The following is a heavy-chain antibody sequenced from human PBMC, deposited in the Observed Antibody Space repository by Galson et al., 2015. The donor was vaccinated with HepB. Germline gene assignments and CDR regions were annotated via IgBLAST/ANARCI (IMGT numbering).Heavy chain of an antibody. CDR2: INVAKDKT. CDR1: GYTFTTFS. D-gene: IGHD4/OR15-4a*01. J-gene: IGHJ6*03. V-gene: IGHV1-3*01. CDR3: ARSEVPGYFYYYMDV. Sequence: SVKVSCKASGYTFTTFSMHWVRQAPGQGLEWMGWINVAKDKTKYSQKFEDRVTITGDTSASTVYLQLSSLRSEDTAVYYCARSEVPGYFYYYMDVWGTGTTVIVSS.